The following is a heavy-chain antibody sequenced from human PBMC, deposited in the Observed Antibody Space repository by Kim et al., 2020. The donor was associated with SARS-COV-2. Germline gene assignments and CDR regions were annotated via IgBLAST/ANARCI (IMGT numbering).Heavy chain of an antibody. CDR1: GYTLTELS. D-gene: IGHD6-13*01. CDR2: FDPKDGET. J-gene: IGHJ6*02. CDR3: ATVGIAAAGYYGMDV. V-gene: IGHV1-24*01. Sequence: ASVKVSCKVSGYTLTELSMHWVRQAPGKGLEWMGGFDPKDGETIYAQKFQGRVTMTEDTSTDTAYMELSSLRSEDTAVYYCATVGIAAAGYYGMDVWGQGTTVTVSS.